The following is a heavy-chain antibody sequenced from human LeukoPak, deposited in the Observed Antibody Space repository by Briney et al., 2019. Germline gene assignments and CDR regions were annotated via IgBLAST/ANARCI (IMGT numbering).Heavy chain of an antibody. V-gene: IGHV4-59*01. CDR2: TYNSGST. CDR3: AREGIAARPPIYGMDV. CDR1: GGSISIYY. Sequence: SETLSLTCTVSGGSISIYYWSWIRQPPGKGLEWIGYTYNSGSTNYNPSLKSRVTISVDTSKNQFSLKLSSVTAADTAVYYCAREGIAARPPIYGMDVWGQGTTVTVSS. J-gene: IGHJ6*02. D-gene: IGHD6-6*01.